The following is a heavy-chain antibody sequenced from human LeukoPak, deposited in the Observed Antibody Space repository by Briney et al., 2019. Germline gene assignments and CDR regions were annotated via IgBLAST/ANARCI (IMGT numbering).Heavy chain of an antibody. CDR2: IIPICGTT. V-gene: IGHV1-69*13. CDR1: GGTFSSYA. Sequence: SVKLSCKASGGTFSSYAISWVRQAPGQGLEWMGGIIPICGTTNYAQKFQGRVTITSDESTSTAYMQMSSLRSEDTAVYYCARVKEMATISHYYYSMDVWGKGTPVTVSS. D-gene: IGHD5-24*01. J-gene: IGHJ6*03. CDR3: ARVKEMATISHYYYSMDV.